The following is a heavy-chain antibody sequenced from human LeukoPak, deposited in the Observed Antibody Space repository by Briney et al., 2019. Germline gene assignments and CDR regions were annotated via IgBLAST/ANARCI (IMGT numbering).Heavy chain of an antibody. D-gene: IGHD6-19*01. CDR1: GFTFSSYG. CDR2: IWDDGSSQ. V-gene: IGHV3-33*06. J-gene: IGHJ4*02. CDR3: AKDQWNPDY. Sequence: QPGRSLRLSCAASGFTFSSYGMHWVRQAPGKGLEWVAVIWDDGSSQKYADSVKGRFTISRDNSKNMLYLQMNSLRAEDTAVYYCAKDQWNPDYWGQGTLVIVSS.